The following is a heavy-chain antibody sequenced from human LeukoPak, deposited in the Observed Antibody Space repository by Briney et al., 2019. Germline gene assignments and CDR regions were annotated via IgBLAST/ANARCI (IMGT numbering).Heavy chain of an antibody. V-gene: IGHV1-2*02. CDR3: ARVDSSSSYFDY. CDR2: INPNSGGT. D-gene: IGHD6-6*01. Sequence: ASVKVSCKASGYTFTGYYMHWVRQAPGQGLEWMGWINPNSGGTNYAQKLQGRVTMTTDTSTSTAYMELRSLRSDDTAVYYCARVDSSSSYFDYWGQGTLVTVSS. CDR1: GYTFTGYY. J-gene: IGHJ4*02.